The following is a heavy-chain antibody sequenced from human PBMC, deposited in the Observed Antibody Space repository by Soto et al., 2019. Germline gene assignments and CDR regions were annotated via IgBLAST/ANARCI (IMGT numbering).Heavy chain of an antibody. V-gene: IGHV1-69*06. CDR2: IIPIFGTA. J-gene: IGHJ5*02. D-gene: IGHD2-2*01. Sequence: SMQVSCKASGGTFSSYAISWVRQAPGQGLEWMGGIIPIFGTANYAQKFQGRVTITADKSTSTAYMELSSLRSEDTAVYYCARTYCSFISCHRGGWFDPWGQGPLVTVA. CDR1: GGTFSSYA. CDR3: ARTYCSFISCHRGGWFDP.